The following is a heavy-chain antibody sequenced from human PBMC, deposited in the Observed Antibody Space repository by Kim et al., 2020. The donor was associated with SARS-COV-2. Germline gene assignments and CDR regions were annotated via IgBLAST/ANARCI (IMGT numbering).Heavy chain of an antibody. CDR1: GGSITTYY. CDR3: ASSGIMAVFRNGMDV. D-gene: IGHD3-10*01. Sequence: SETLSLTCTVSGGSITTYYWSWIRQPPGKGLEWIAYVFHTGATVYSPSLRSRVTVSLDMSKSQFSLRLTSVTAADTAVYYCASSGIMAVFRNGMDVWGPGTTVTVPS. V-gene: IGHV4-59*13. J-gene: IGHJ6*02. CDR2: VFHTGAT.